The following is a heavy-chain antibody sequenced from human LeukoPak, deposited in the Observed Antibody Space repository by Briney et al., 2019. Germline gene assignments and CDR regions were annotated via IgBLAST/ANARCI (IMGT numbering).Heavy chain of an antibody. CDR3: ARDLVHCSSTSCYELP. J-gene: IGHJ4*02. Sequence: ASVKVSCKASGYTFTGYYMHWVRQAPGQGLEWMGWINPNSGGTNYAQKLQGRVTMTRDTSISTACMELSRLRSDDTAVYYCARDLVHCSSTSCYELPWGQGTLVTVSS. CDR2: INPNSGGT. CDR1: GYTFTGYY. D-gene: IGHD2-2*01. V-gene: IGHV1-2*02.